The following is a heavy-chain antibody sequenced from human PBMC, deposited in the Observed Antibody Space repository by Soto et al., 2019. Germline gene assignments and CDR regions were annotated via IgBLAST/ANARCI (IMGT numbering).Heavy chain of an antibody. CDR2: ISAYNGNT. CDR3: ARGKRYCTNGVCYTRGNWFDP. Sequence: QVQLVQSGAEVKKPGASVKVSCKASGYTFTSYGISWVRQAPGQGLEWMGWISAYNGNTNYAQKLQGRVTMTTDTSTXXAXMXXRSLRSDDTAVYYCARGKRYCTNGVCYTRGNWFDPWGQGTLVTVSS. D-gene: IGHD2-8*01. V-gene: IGHV1-18*01. CDR1: GYTFTSYG. J-gene: IGHJ5*02.